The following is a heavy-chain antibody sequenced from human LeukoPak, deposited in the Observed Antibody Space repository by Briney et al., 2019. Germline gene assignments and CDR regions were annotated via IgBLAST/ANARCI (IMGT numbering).Heavy chain of an antibody. J-gene: IGHJ4*02. Sequence: GGSLRLSCGASGFTFSNYAMTWVPQARGRGLECVSVLSASGSNTVYADSVKRRFTISRDNSKKVVFLQMKSLRAQDTAVYYCAKVVGTGTTRTDYWGQGTLVTVSS. CDR2: LSASGSNT. V-gene: IGHV3-23*01. CDR1: GFTFSNYA. CDR3: AKVVGTGTTRTDY. D-gene: IGHD1-1*01.